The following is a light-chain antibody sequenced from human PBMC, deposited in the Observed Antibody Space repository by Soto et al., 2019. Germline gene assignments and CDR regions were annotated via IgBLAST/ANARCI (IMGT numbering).Light chain of an antibody. CDR3: QQRTNGPPVS. V-gene: IGKV3-11*01. CDR1: QSVNSY. Sequence: EIVLTQSPATLSLSPGDRATLSCRASQSVNSYLAWFQQKPGQPPRLLIYEASTRAEGIPARFSGSGSGTVRTLTISSLDSADVAVNYWQQRTNGPPVSFGQGTKMDI. J-gene: IGKJ2*03. CDR2: EAS.